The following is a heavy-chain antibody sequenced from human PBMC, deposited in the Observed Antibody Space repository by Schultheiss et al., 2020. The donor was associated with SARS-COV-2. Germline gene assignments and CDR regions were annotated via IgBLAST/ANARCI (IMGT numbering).Heavy chain of an antibody. Sequence: GGSLRLSCAASGFTFSDYYMSWIRQAPGKGLEWVSYISSSSSYTNYADSVKGRFTISRDNAKNSLYLQMNSLRAEDTAVYYCARDSLGRWLQLAWIDYWGQGTLVTVSS. CDR1: GFTFSDYY. V-gene: IGHV3-11*06. D-gene: IGHD5-24*01. J-gene: IGHJ4*02. CDR3: ARDSLGRWLQLAWIDY. CDR2: ISSSSSYT.